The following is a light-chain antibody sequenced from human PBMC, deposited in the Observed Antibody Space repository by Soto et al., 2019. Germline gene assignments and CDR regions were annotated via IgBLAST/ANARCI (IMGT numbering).Light chain of an antibody. CDR1: SDDIGAYNY. J-gene: IGLJ1*01. V-gene: IGLV2-14*01. CDR2: DVN. CDR3: SSYRSSSTLYV. Sequence: QSALTQPASVSGSPGQSITISCTGTSDDIGAYNYVSWYQQHPGKAPKLLIFDVNTRPSGISDRFSGSKSANTASLTISGLQTEDEADYYCSSYRSSSTLYVFGTGTQVTVL.